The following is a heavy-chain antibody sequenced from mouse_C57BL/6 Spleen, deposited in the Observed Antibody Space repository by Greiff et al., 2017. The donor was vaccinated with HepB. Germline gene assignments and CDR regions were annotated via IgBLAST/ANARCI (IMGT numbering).Heavy chain of an antibody. D-gene: IGHD2-1*01. CDR2: ISSGSSTI. V-gene: IGHV5-17*01. J-gene: IGHJ2*01. CDR3: ARGDYGNLFDY. Sequence: EVKLMESGGGLVKPGGSLKLSCAASGFTFSDYGMHWVRQAPEKGLEWVAYISSGSSTIYYADTVKGRFTISRDNAKNTLFLQMTSLRSEDTAMYYCARGDYGNLFDYWGQGTTLTVSS. CDR1: GFTFSDYG.